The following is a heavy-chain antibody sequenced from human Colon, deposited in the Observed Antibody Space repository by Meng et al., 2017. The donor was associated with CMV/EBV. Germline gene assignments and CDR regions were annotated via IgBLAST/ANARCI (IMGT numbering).Heavy chain of an antibody. CDR3: ARVLPYCSSTSCYNWFDP. D-gene: IGHD2-2*01. CDR2: ISSSGSTI. V-gene: IGHV3-48*03. Sequence: LSLTCAASGFTFSSYEMNWVRQAPGKGLEWVSYISSSGSTIYYADSVKGRFTISRDNAKNSLYLQMNSLRAEDTAVYYCARVLPYCSSTSCYNWFDPWGQGTLVTVSS. J-gene: IGHJ5*02. CDR1: GFTFSSYE.